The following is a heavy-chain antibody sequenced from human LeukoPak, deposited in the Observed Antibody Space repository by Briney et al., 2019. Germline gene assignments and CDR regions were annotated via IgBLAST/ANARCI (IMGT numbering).Heavy chain of an antibody. CDR1: GSTFSSYA. V-gene: IGHV3-23*01. CDR2: ISGSGGST. J-gene: IGHJ4*02. Sequence: PGGSLRLSCAASGSTFSSYAMSWVRQAPGKGLEWVSAISGSGGSTYYADSVKGRFTISRDNSKNTLYLQMNSLRAEDTAVYYCAKDIWGWPYCSSTSCYTEGVIFDYWGQGTLVTVSS. CDR3: AKDIWGWPYCSSTSCYTEGVIFDY. D-gene: IGHD2-2*02.